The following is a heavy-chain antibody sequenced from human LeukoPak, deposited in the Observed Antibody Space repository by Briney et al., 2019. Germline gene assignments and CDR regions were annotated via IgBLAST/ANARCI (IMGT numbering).Heavy chain of an antibody. CDR3: AREYSSSWFIFDY. CDR2: IYSGGST. CDR1: GFTVRRNY. Sequence: PGGSLRLSCAASGFTVRRNYMSWVRQAPGKGLEWVSVIYSGGSTYADSVKGRFTISRDNSKNTLYLQMNSLRAEDTAVYYCAREYSSSWFIFDYWGQGTLVTVSP. J-gene: IGHJ4*02. V-gene: IGHV3-66*01. D-gene: IGHD6-13*01.